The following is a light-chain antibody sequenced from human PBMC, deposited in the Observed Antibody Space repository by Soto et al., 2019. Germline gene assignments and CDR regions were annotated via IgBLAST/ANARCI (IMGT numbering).Light chain of an antibody. V-gene: IGKV1-6*01. J-gene: IGKJ2*01. CDR2: AAS. CDR1: QGIRFD. CDR3: LQDYNYPPT. Sequence: AIQMTQSPSSLSASVGDRVTITCRASQGIRFDLAWYQQKPGRAPELLIYAASTLQSGVPSRFSGSGSPTDFTLTISSLQPEDFATYFCLQDYNYPPTFGQGTKLEIK.